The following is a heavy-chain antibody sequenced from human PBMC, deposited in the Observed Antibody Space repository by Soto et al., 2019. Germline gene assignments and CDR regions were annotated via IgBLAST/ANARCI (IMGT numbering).Heavy chain of an antibody. CDR3: ARASRHDYGDYYSFDY. D-gene: IGHD4-17*01. V-gene: IGHV3-21*04. CDR1: GFSFSSYR. CDR2: ISSSSRHN. Sequence: EVRLVESGGGLVKPGGSLRLSCEASGFSFSSYRMNWVRQAPGKGLEWVSSISSSSRHNYTAASVKGRFTISRDNARNSVSLQTNSLRAEDTSVYYCARASRHDYGDYYSFDYWGQGTLVTVSS. J-gene: IGHJ4*02.